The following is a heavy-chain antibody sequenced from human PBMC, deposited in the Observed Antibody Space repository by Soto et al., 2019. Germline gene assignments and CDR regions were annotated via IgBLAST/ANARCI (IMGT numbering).Heavy chain of an antibody. CDR2: ISAYNGNT. Sequence: QVQLVQSGAEVKKPGASVKVSCKASGYTFTNYGISWVRHAPGQGLVWMGWISAYNGNTNYAQKLQGVLTMTTDTSTSTAYMGLRSLRSDDTAVYYRARDLSGIAAPQGVCGQGTTVTVS. V-gene: IGHV1-18*01. CDR3: ARDLSGIAAPQGV. D-gene: IGHD6-13*01. J-gene: IGHJ6*02. CDR1: GYTFTNYG.